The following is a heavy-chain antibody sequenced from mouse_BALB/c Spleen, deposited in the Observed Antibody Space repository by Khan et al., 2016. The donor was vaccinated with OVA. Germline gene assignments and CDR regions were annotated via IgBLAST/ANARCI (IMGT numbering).Heavy chain of an antibody. CDR1: GYTFSNFW. D-gene: IGHD1-2*01. Sequence: QVQLKESGAELVKPGASVKISCKATGYTFSNFWIEWVKQRPGHGLEWIGEILPGSGNTNYNEKFKGKATFTADTSSNTAYMQLRSRTSEDAAVYKCARASYYGEAMDYWGQGTTVTVSS. CDR3: ARASYYGEAMDY. J-gene: IGHJ4*01. CDR2: ILPGSGNT. V-gene: IGHV1-9*01.